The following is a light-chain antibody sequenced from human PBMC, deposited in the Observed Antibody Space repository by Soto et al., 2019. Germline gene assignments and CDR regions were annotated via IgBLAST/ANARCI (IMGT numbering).Light chain of an antibody. CDR3: QQNYRATPWT. V-gene: IGKV1-39*01. Sequence: DIQMTQSPSSLSASVGDRITITCRASQSISRYLNWYQHKPGKAPKLLINAASSLERGVPSRFSGGGSGPDFTLNISSLQPDDFATYYCQQNYRATPWTFGQGTKVVVK. CDR2: AAS. CDR1: QSISRY. J-gene: IGKJ1*01.